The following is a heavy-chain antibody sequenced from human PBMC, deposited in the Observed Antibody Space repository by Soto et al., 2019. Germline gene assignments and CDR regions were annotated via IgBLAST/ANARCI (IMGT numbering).Heavy chain of an antibody. CDR3: TKGTWYYYDRSGYLDY. CDR1: GFTFDAYA. CDR2: LSWNSGTI. V-gene: IGHV3-9*01. D-gene: IGHD3-22*01. J-gene: IGHJ4*02. Sequence: EVQLVESGGGLVQPGRSLRLSCAASGFTFDAYAMHWVRQAPGKGLEWVSGLSWNSGTIGYADSVKGRFTISRDNAKNSLYLQMNSLRNEDSALYYCTKGTWYYYDRSGYLDYWGQGTLVTVSS.